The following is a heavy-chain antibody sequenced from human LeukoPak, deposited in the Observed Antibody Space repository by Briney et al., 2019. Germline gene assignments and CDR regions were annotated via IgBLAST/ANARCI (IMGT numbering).Heavy chain of an antibody. CDR1: GFTFTSYW. Sequence: GGSLRLSCAASGFTFTSYWMHWVRQAPGKGLVWVSRINSDGSSTSYADSVKGRFTISRDNAKNTVYLQMNSLRAEDTAVYYCTRAKGGCTNDYWGQGTPVTVSS. CDR3: TRAKGGCTNDY. D-gene: IGHD1-26*01. CDR2: INSDGSST. J-gene: IGHJ4*02. V-gene: IGHV3-74*01.